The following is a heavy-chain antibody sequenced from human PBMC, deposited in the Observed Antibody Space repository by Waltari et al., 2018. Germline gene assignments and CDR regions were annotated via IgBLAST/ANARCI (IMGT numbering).Heavy chain of an antibody. D-gene: IGHD2-8*01. V-gene: IGHV4-59*02. CDR2: VSYTGRT. J-gene: IGHJ2*01. CDR1: GGSVDSLY. CDR3: ARNYETNGRYRIPYWSFDR. Sequence: QVHLQESGPGLVKPSEILSLSCTVSGGSVDSLYWSWPRHSPGRGLEWIGFVSYTGRTDYNPTLRRRVTSAMDTSRSQFSLRLTAVTAADTAGYYCARNYETNGRYRIPYWSFDRWGPGTLVSVSS.